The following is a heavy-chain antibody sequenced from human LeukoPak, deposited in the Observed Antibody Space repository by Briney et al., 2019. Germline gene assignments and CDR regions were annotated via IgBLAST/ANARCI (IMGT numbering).Heavy chain of an antibody. CDR2: ISSSSSYI. Sequence: PGGSLRLSCAASGFTFSSYSMNWVRQAPGKGLEWVSSISSSSSYIYYADSVKGRFTISRDNAKNSLYLQMNSLRAEDTAVYYCASGSSYSSGWYYFDYWGQGTLVTVSS. V-gene: IGHV3-21*01. D-gene: IGHD6-19*01. CDR1: GFTFSSYS. CDR3: ASGSSYSSGWYYFDY. J-gene: IGHJ4*02.